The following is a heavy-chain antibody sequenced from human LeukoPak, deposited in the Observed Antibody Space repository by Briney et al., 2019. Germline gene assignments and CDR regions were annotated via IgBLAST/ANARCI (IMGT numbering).Heavy chain of an antibody. J-gene: IGHJ6*02. CDR2: IYSGGST. CDR1: GFTVSSNY. V-gene: IGHV3-66*01. D-gene: IGHD3-10*01. CDR3: ARAYGSGSQQLYYYYGMDV. Sequence: GGSLRLSCAASGFTVSSNYMSWVRQAPGKGLEWVSVIYSGGSTYYADSVKGRFTISRDNSKNTLYLQMNSLRAEDTAVYYCARAYGSGSQQLYYYYGMDVWGQGTTVTVSS.